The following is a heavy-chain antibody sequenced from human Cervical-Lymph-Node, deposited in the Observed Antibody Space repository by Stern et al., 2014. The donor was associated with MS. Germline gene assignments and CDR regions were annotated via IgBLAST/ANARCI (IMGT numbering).Heavy chain of an antibody. CDR1: GYSFTGYY. V-gene: IGHV1-2*06. CDR3: ARGPWVTIVYPYAFDM. CDR2: INPNSGDT. Sequence: VQLVQSGAEVQKPGASMKVSCKASGYSFTGYYLHWVRQAPGQGPEWMGRINPNSGDTNYAQNFQDRVTMTRDTSISTVYMELSRLRSDDTAVYYCARGPWVTIVYPYAFDMWGQGIMLTVSS. D-gene: IGHD4-17*01. J-gene: IGHJ3*02.